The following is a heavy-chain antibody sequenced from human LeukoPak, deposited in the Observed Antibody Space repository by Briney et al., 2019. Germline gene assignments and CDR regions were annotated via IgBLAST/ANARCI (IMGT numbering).Heavy chain of an antibody. D-gene: IGHD3-9*01. CDR3: ARWVVFYDILTGYTPFDY. V-gene: IGHV4-39*01. CDR2: IYYSGST. Sequence: PSETLSLTCTVSGGSVSSSYYYWGWIRQPPGKGLEWIATIYYSGSTFCNPSLKSRFTISVDTSKNQFYLKLSSVTAADTAIYYCARWVVFYDILTGYTPFDYWGQGILVTVSS. CDR1: GGSVSSSYYY. J-gene: IGHJ4*02.